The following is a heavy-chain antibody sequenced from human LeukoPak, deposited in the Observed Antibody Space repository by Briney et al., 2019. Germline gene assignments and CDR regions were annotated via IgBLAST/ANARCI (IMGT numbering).Heavy chain of an antibody. Sequence: GGSLRLSCAASGFTVSSNYMSWVRQAPGKGLEWVSVIYSGGSTYYADSVKGRFTISRDNSKNTLYLQMNSLRAEDTAVYYCARVVGSGYDSSFGYWGQGTLVTVSS. D-gene: IGHD5-12*01. CDR2: IYSGGST. V-gene: IGHV3-53*01. CDR1: GFTVSSNY. CDR3: ARVVGSGYDSSFGY. J-gene: IGHJ4*02.